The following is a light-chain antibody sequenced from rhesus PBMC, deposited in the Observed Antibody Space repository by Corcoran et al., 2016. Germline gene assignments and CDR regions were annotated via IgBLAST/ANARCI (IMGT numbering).Light chain of an antibody. Sequence: SAPTQPPSVSGSPGQSVTISCTGTSSDIGGYKYVSWYQQHPGKAPKLMIYGVSNRPSGVSDRVSGSKSGNTASLTISGLQAEDEADYYCCSYTTSSAFIFGAGTRLTVL. CDR3: CSYTTSSAFI. CDR2: GVS. V-gene: IGLV2S7*01. J-gene: IGLJ1*01. CDR1: SSDIGGYKY.